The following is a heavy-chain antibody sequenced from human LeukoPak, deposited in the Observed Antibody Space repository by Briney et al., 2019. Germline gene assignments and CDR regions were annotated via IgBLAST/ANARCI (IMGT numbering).Heavy chain of an antibody. D-gene: IGHD3-16*01. J-gene: IGHJ5*02. CDR3: ARGWGGEDWFDP. CDR1: GYTFTGYY. Sequence: ASVKVSCKASGYTFTGYYMHWVRQAPGQGLEWMGRINPNSGGTNYAQKFQGRVTTTRDTSISTAYMELSRLRSDDTAVYYCARGWGGEDWFDPWGQGTLVTVSS. V-gene: IGHV1-2*06. CDR2: INPNSGGT.